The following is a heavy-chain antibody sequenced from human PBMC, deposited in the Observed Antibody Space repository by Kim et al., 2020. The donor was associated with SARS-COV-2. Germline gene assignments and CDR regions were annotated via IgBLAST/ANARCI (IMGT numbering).Heavy chain of an antibody. CDR3: ARIPTGGGLQLEAPFDY. Sequence: GGSLRLSCAASGFTFSSYAMHWVRQAPGKGLEWVAVISYDGSNKYYADSVKGRFTISRDNSKNTLHLQMNSLRAEDTAVYYCARIPTGGGLQLEAPFDYWGQGTLVTVSS. D-gene: IGHD3-16*01. CDR2: ISYDGSNK. V-gene: IGHV3-30-3*01. CDR1: GFTFSSYA. J-gene: IGHJ4*02.